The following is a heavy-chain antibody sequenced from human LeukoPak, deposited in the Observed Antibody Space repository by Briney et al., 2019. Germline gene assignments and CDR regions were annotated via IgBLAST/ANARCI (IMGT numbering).Heavy chain of an antibody. V-gene: IGHV3-9*01. CDR3: AKGTNNNGDPHTAGNFDY. J-gene: IGHJ4*02. CDR1: GFTFDDYA. Sequence: PGGSLRLSCAASGFTFDDYAMHRVRQAPGKGLEWVSGLSWNSVTIAYAESVKGRFTISRDNAKNSLFLQMNSLRAEDTATYYCAKGTNNNGDPHTAGNFDYWGQGTLVTVSS. D-gene: IGHD4-17*01. CDR2: LSWNSVTI.